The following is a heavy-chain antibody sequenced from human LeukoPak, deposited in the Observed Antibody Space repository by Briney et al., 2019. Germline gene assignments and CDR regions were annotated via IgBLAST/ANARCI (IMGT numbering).Heavy chain of an antibody. D-gene: IGHD5-12*01. CDR2: IKKDGSEK. Sequence: GGSLGLSCAASGFTFSSYWMSWVRQAPGKGLEWVANIKKDGSEKYYVDSVKGRFTISRDNAKNSLYLQMNSLRAEDTAVYYCARGKATITWYYFDYWGQGTLVTVSS. J-gene: IGHJ4*02. CDR1: GFTFSSYW. CDR3: ARGKATITWYYFDY. V-gene: IGHV3-7*01.